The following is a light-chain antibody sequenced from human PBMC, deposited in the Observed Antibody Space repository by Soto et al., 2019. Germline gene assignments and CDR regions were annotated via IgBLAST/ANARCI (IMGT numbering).Light chain of an antibody. CDR2: EVT. Sequence: QSVLTQPPSASGSPGQSVTISCTGTSSDVGGYNYVSWYQQHPGKAPRLMTYEVTKRPSGVPDRFSGSKSGNTASLTVSGLQADDEADYYCSSYAGSNNFVFGGGTKLTVL. J-gene: IGLJ3*02. V-gene: IGLV2-8*01. CDR1: SSDVGGYNY. CDR3: SSYAGSNNFV.